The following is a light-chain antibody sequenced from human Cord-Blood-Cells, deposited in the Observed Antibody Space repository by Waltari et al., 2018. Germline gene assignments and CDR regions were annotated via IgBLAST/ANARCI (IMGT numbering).Light chain of an antibody. CDR3: QQYDNLPPYT. CDR2: DAS. CDR1: QDISNY. V-gene: IGKV1-33*01. J-gene: IGKJ2*01. Sequence: IQRSKSPSSLSASVGDRVTITCQASQDISNYLNWYQQKPGKAPKLLIYDASNLETVVPSRFSGSGSGTDFTFTISSLQPEDIATYYCQQYDNLPPYTFGQGTKLEIK.